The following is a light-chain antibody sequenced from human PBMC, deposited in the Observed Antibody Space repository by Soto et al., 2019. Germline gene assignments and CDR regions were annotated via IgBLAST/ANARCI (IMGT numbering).Light chain of an antibody. CDR2: VAS. J-gene: IGKJ2*01. CDR3: LQYNSHPYT. CDR1: QVINND. V-gene: IGKV1-17*01. Sequence: DIQMTQSPSSLSASVGDRVTLTCRASQVINNDLGWYQQKPGKAPKRLISVASSLEPGVPSRFSGSGSATEFTLTISSLQTEDFATYYCLQYNSHPYTFGQGTNLEI.